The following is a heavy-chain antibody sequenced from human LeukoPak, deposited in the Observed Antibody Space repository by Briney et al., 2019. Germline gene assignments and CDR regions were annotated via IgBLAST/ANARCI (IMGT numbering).Heavy chain of an antibody. CDR3: ARDFTMVRGAPPYFDY. CDR2: IYQSGST. J-gene: IGHJ4*02. V-gene: IGHV4-30-2*01. D-gene: IGHD3-10*01. CDR1: GGSISSGGYC. Sequence: SQTLSLTCTVSGGSISSGGYCRSWIRQPPGKGLEWVGYIYQSGSTYYNPSLKSRVTISVDRSKNQFSLKLSSVTAADTAVYYCARDFTMVRGAPPYFDYWGQGTLVTVSS.